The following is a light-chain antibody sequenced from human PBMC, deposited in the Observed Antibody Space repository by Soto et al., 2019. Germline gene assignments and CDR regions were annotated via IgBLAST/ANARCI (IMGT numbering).Light chain of an antibody. CDR1: SSDVGGYNY. CDR3: SSYTSSSTRV. CDR2: DVS. J-gene: IGLJ1*01. Sequence: QSVLTQPASVSGSPGQSITISCTRTSSDVGGYNYVSWYQQHPGKAPKLMIYDVSNRPSGVSNRSSGSKSGNTASLTISGLQAEDEADYCCSSYTSSSTRVFGTGTKVTVL. V-gene: IGLV2-14*01.